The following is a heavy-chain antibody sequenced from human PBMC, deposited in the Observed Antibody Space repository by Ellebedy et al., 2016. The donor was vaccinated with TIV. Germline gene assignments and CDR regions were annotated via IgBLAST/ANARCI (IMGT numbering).Heavy chain of an antibody. Sequence: GESLKISCAASGFTFSSYAMHWVRQAPGKGLEWVAVISYDGSNKYYADSVKGRFTISRDNSKNTLYLQMNSLRAEDSAVYYCARGDFDILTGPYYRGSYWGQGTLVTVSS. D-gene: IGHD3-9*01. CDR1: GFTFSSYA. V-gene: IGHV3-30-3*01. CDR2: ISYDGSNK. J-gene: IGHJ4*02. CDR3: ARGDFDILTGPYYRGSY.